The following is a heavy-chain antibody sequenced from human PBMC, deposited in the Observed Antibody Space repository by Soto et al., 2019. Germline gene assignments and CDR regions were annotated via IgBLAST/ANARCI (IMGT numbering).Heavy chain of an antibody. Sequence: GASVKGSCKASGYTFTSYGISWVRQAPGQRLEWMGWINDGNDNTRYSQELQGRVTITKDTSASTVYMELSSLRSEDTAVYYCARVDDSSGWFRNDYWGQGTLVTVSS. CDR1: GYTFTSYG. V-gene: IGHV1-3*01. D-gene: IGHD6-19*01. CDR3: ARVDDSSGWFRNDY. CDR2: INDGNDNT. J-gene: IGHJ4*02.